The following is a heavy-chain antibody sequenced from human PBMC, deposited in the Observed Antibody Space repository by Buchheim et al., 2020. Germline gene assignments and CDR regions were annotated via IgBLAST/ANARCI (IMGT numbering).Heavy chain of an antibody. CDR3: AKDGSGSYPFDY. CDR1: GFTFSSYG. V-gene: IGHV3-30*18. Sequence: QVQLVESGGGVVQPRRSLRLSCAASGFTFSSYGMHWVRQAPGKGLEWVAVISYDGSNKYYADSVKGRFTISRDNSKNTLYLQINSLRAEDTAVYYCAKDGSGSYPFDYWGQGTL. CDR2: ISYDGSNK. D-gene: IGHD1-26*01. J-gene: IGHJ4*02.